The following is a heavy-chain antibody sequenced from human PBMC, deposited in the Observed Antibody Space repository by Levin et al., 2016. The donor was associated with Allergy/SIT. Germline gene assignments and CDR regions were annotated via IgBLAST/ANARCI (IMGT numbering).Heavy chain of an antibody. Sequence: SVKVSCKASGGTFSSYAISWVRQAPGQGLEWMGRIIPILGIANYAQKFQGRVTITADKSTSTAYMELSSLRSEDTAVYYCARDGYCSSTSCYDGFEDYYYYGMDVWGQGTTVTVSS. CDR3: ARDGYCSSTSCYDGFEDYYYYGMDV. V-gene: IGHV1-69*04. CDR1: GGTFSSYA. J-gene: IGHJ6*02. CDR2: IIPILGIA. D-gene: IGHD2-2*03.